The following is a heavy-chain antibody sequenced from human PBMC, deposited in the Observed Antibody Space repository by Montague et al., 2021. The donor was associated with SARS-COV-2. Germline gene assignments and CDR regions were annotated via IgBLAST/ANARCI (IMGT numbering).Heavy chain of an antibody. CDR3: ARRGSSVWGVTVSVELDY. V-gene: IGHV4-34*01. J-gene: IGHJ4*02. D-gene: IGHD3-10*01. Sequence: SETLSLTCAVYGGSFSGYYWSWIRQPPAKGLEWIGEINQSGSTNNNPSLKSRVIISVDTSKNQFSLKLSSVTAADTAVYYCARRGSSVWGVTVSVELDYWGQGILVIVSS. CDR1: GGSFSGYY. CDR2: INQSGST.